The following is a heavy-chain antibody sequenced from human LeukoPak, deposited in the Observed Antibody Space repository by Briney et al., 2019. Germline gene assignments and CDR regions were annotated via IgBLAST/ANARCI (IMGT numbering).Heavy chain of an antibody. V-gene: IGHV3-7*01. CDR2: INQDGSEK. CDR1: GFTFSSYW. Sequence: GGSLRLSCAASGFTFSSYWMSWFRQAPGKGLEWVANINQDGSEKCYVASVKGPFTISKDNPKNSLYLQMNSLRAEDTAVYYCARRASSLYYYDSSGPRGVYFDYWGQGTLVTVSS. J-gene: IGHJ4*02. D-gene: IGHD3-22*01. CDR3: ARRASSLYYYDSSGPRGVYFDY.